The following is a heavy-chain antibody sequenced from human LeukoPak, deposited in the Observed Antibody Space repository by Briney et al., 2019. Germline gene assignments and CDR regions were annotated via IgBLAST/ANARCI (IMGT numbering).Heavy chain of an antibody. V-gene: IGHV3-23*01. CDR3: AKDGFSFAYCGGDCYSVGDY. CDR1: GFTFSSYA. D-gene: IGHD2-21*02. CDR2: ISGSGGST. Sequence: GGSLRLSCAASGFTFSSYAMSWVRQAPGKGLEWVSAISGSGGSTYYADSVKGRFTISRDNSKNTLYLQMNSLRAEDTAVYCCAKDGFSFAYCGGDCYSVGDYWGQGTLVTVSS. J-gene: IGHJ4*02.